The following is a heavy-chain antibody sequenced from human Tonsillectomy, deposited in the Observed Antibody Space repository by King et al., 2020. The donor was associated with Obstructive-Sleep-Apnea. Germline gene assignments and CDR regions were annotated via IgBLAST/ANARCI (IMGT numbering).Heavy chain of an antibody. D-gene: IGHD1-26*01. CDR3: ARSSWSFNFEY. J-gene: IGHJ4*02. CDR1: GYSISSGYY. V-gene: IGHV4-38-2*02. Sequence: VQLQESGPGLVKPSETLSLTCTVSGYSISSGYYWGWIRQPPGKGLEWIGSIYHSVSTYNSPSLKSRVTISVDTSKNQFSLKLSSVTAADTAVYYCARSSWSFNFEYWGQGTLVTVSS. CDR2: IYHSVST.